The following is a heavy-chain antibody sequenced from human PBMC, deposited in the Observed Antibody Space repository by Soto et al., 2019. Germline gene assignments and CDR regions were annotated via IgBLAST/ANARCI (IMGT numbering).Heavy chain of an antibody. V-gene: IGHV4-4*07. J-gene: IGHJ4*01. D-gene: IGHD3-16*01. CDR1: GGSIIDYC. Sequence: SETLSLRCTVSGGSIIDYCWTWIRQPAGKGLXWVGXXXTXGXTXNXXXXKSRVTVSVDTSKNQFSLKVSSVTAADKAVYYCARLGTNGQALDYLGDGTLLTVSS. CDR3: ARLGTNGQALDY. CDR2: XXTXGXT.